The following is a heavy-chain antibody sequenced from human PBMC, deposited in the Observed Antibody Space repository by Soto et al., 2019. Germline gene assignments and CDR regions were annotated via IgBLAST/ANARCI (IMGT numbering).Heavy chain of an antibody. CDR1: GFIFSSYS. V-gene: IGHV3-21*01. CDR2: ISSSSTCI. CDR3: ARKGAIGATFVPWFDP. Sequence: PGGSLRLSCAASGFIFSSYSMNWVHQAPGKGLEWGASISSSSTCIYYADSVNARFTHSRDNAKNSPYLHMSSLGVEDTAVYYCARKGAIGATFVPWFDPWGQGTLVTVSS. D-gene: IGHD1-26*01. J-gene: IGHJ5*02.